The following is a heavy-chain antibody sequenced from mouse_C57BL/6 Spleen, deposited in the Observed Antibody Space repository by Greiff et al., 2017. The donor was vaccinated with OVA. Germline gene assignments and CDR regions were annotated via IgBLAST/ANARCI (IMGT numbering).Heavy chain of an antibody. Sequence: VQLQQSVAELVRPGASVKLSCTASGFHIKNTYMHWVKQRPEQGLEWIGRIDPANGNTKYAPKFQGKATLTADTSSSTAYLQLSSLPSEDPAIYYGARSEDYCSSWFAYWGQGTLVTVSA. V-gene: IGHV14-3*01. CDR3: ARSEDYCSSWFAY. CDR2: IDPANGNT. J-gene: IGHJ3*01. CDR1: GFHIKNTY. D-gene: IGHD1-1*01.